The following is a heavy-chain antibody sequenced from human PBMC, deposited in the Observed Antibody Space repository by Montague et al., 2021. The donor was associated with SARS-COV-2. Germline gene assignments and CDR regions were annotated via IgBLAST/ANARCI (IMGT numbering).Heavy chain of an antibody. V-gene: IGHV4-39*07. CDR2: IYYSGST. CDR3: ARDKAEYIVVVPAVPLAYGMDV. CDR1: GGSISSSSYY. J-gene: IGHJ6*02. Sequence: SETLSLTCTVSGGSISSSSYYWGWIRQPPGKGLEWIGSIYYSGSTYYNPSLQSRVTISVDTSKNQFSLKLSSVTAAATAVYYCARDKAEYIVVVPAVPLAYGMDVWGQGTTVTVSS. D-gene: IGHD2-2*01.